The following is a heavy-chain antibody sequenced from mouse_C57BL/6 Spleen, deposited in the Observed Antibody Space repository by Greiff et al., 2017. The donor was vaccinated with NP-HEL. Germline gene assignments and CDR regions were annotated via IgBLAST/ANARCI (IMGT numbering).Heavy chain of an antibody. CDR1: GYSFTSYY. V-gene: IGHV1-66*01. CDR2: IYPGSGNT. CDR3: ARSDGSTYWYFDV. Sequence: QVQLQQSGPELVKPGASVKISCKASGYSFTSYYIHWVKQRPGQGLEWIGWIYPGSGNTKYNEKFKGKATLTADTSSSTAYMQLSSLTSEDSAVYYCARSDGSTYWYFDVWGTVTTVTVAS. J-gene: IGHJ1*03. D-gene: IGHD1-1*01.